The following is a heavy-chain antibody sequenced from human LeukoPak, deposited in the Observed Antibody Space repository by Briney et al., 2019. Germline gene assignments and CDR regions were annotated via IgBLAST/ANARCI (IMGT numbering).Heavy chain of an antibody. CDR1: GFTFSNVW. V-gene: IGHV3-15*01. J-gene: IGHJ4*02. CDR2: IKSKTDGGTT. CDR3: TKDVPYYYESSPPISDY. Sequence: PGGSLRLSCAVSGFTFSNVWMSWVRQAPGKGLEWVGRIKSKTDGGTTDYAAPVRGRFTISRDDSKNTLYLEMSSLKTEDTAVYYCTKDVPYYYESSPPISDYWGQGTLVTVSS. D-gene: IGHD3-22*01.